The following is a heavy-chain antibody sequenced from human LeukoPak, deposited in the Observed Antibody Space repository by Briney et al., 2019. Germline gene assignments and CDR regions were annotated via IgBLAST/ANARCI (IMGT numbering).Heavy chain of an antibody. D-gene: IGHD6-13*01. Sequence: ASVKVSCKASGYTFTSHGISWVRQAPGQGLEWMGWISAYNGNTNYAQKLQGKVTMTTDTSTSTAYMELRSLRSDDTAVYYCARGVKRSSWYPDWYFDLWGRGTLVTVSS. V-gene: IGHV1-18*01. CDR2: ISAYNGNT. J-gene: IGHJ2*01. CDR1: GYTFTSHG. CDR3: ARGVKRSSWYPDWYFDL.